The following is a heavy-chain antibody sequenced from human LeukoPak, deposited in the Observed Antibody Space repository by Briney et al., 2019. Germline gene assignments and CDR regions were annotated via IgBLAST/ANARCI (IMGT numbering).Heavy chain of an antibody. Sequence: GASVKVSCKASGYTFTNYAVHWVRQAPGQRLEWMGWINAGNDNTKYSEKFQGGVTITRDTSATTAYMELSSLRSEDTAVYYCARGDILTPYYTSPLYHLPDYWGQGTLVTVSS. CDR2: INAGNDNT. V-gene: IGHV1-3*01. CDR1: GYTFTNYA. CDR3: ARGDILTPYYTSPLYHLPDY. J-gene: IGHJ4*02. D-gene: IGHD3-9*01.